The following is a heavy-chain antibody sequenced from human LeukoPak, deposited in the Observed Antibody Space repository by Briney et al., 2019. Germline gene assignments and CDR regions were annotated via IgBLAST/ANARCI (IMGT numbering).Heavy chain of an antibody. CDR1: GFTFSNYA. D-gene: IGHD3-16*01. J-gene: IGHJ4*02. V-gene: IGHV3-30*04. CDR2: ISYDGRNQ. Sequence: GGSLRLSCAPSGFTFSNYAMHWVRQAPGKGLEWVADISYDGRNQYYADSVKGRFTISRDNANNSLYLQMNSLRAEDTTVYYCARGDSGGMDYWGQGTLVTVSS. CDR3: ARGDSGGMDY.